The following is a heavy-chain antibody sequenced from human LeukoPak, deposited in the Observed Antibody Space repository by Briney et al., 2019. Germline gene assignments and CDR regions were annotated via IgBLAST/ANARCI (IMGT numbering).Heavy chain of an antibody. CDR3: AKTQWKVGATDYFDY. J-gene: IGHJ4*02. D-gene: IGHD1-26*01. CDR2: INDNGGQR. V-gene: IGHV3-23*01. Sequence: GGSLRLSCAASGFAFNNYAMTWVRQAPGKGLEWVSNINDNGGQRHYADSGKGRFTISRDNSKNTLFLQMDSLRAEDTAVYYCAKTQWKVGATDYFDYWGQGILVTVSS. CDR1: GFAFNNYA.